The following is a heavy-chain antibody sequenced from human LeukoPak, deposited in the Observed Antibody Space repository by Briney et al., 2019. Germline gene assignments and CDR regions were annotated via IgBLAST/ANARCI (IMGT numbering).Heavy chain of an antibody. Sequence: SETLSLTCTVSGGSISSYYWSWIRQPAGKGLEWIGRIYTSGSTNYNPSLKSRVTMSVDTSKNQFSLKLSSVTAADTAVYYRARVGRDGYNYYYFDYWGQGTLVTVSS. V-gene: IGHV4-4*07. D-gene: IGHD5-24*01. CDR3: ARVGRDGYNYYYFDY. CDR2: IYTSGST. J-gene: IGHJ4*02. CDR1: GGSISSYY.